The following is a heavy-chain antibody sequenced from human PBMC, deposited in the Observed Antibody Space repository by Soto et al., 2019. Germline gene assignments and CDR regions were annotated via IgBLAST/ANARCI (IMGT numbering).Heavy chain of an antibody. CDR1: GFAFDNYA. Sequence: EVQLLESGGGLVQPGGSLRLSCAASGFAFDNYAMSWVRQAPGTGLEWVSGISGNGSSKYYADSVKGRFTISRDNSKNTLYLQINSLRVGDTAIYYCAKGGWADFWGQGMLVTVSS. CDR2: ISGNGSSK. D-gene: IGHD3-10*01. CDR3: AKGGWADF. J-gene: IGHJ4*02. V-gene: IGHV3-23*01.